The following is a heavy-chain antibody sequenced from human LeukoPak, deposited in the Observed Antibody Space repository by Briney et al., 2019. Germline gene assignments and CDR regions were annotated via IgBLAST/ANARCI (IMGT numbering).Heavy chain of an antibody. CDR3: AKDKGPYSFGLSPFDS. D-gene: IGHD5-18*01. V-gene: IGHV3-23*01. CDR1: GFTFSSYA. Sequence: PGGSLRLSCGASGFTFSSYAMSWVRQAPGKGLEWVSGINGAGGSTYYADSVKGRFTISRDNSRNTLHLQMSSLRADDTAVYYCAKDKGPYSFGLSPFDSWGQGTLVTVSS. J-gene: IGHJ4*02. CDR2: INGAGGST.